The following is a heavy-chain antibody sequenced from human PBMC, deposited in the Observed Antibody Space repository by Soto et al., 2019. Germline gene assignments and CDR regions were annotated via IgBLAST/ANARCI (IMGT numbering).Heavy chain of an antibody. CDR1: GGSISSYY. D-gene: IGHD3-10*01. J-gene: IGHJ6*03. CDR3: ARQDYYGSGSYYYYYMDV. CDR2: IYYSGST. Sequence: SETLSLTCTVSGGSISSYYWSWIRQPPGKGLEWIGYIYYSGSTNYNPSLKSRVTISVDTSKNQFSLKLSSVTAADTAVYYCARQDYYGSGSYYYYYMDVWGKGTTVTVSS. V-gene: IGHV4-59*08.